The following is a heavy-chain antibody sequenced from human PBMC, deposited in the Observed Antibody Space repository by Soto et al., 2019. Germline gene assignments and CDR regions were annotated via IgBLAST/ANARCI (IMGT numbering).Heavy chain of an antibody. V-gene: IGHV4-39*01. CDR3: ARLPLRRTREDVDY. CDR1: GGSISSSSYN. D-gene: IGHD4-17*01. CDR2: FYYGGSP. J-gene: IGHJ4*02. Sequence: QLQLQESGPGLVKPSETLPLTCSVSGGSISSSSYNWGWIRQPPRKGLGLIGSFYYGGSPYYHPSLKSRVTISVDTSKNQFSLNLNSVTAADTAVYYCARLPLRRTREDVDYWGQGTLVAVSS.